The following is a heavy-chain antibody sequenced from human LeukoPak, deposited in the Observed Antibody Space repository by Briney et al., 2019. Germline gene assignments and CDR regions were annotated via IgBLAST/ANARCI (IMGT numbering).Heavy chain of an antibody. CDR1: GYTFTSYG. CDR2: ISAYNGNT. J-gene: IGHJ6*03. Sequence: ASAKVSWKASGYTFTSYGISWVRRAPGQGLEWMGWISAYNGNTNYAQKLQGRVTMTTDTSTSPAYMELRSLRSDDTADNYRCRTEQLVRYYYYYYMDVWGRGTTVTVSS. V-gene: IGHV1-18*01. CDR3: CRTEQLVRYYYYYYMDV. D-gene: IGHD6-6*01.